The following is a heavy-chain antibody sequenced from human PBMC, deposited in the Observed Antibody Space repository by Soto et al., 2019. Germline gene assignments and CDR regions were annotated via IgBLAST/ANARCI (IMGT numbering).Heavy chain of an antibody. V-gene: IGHV1-18*01. CDR2: ISAYNGNT. J-gene: IGHJ6*03. D-gene: IGHD6-25*01. Sequence: QVQLVQSGAEVKKPGASVKVSCKASGYTFTSYGISWVRQAPGQGLEWMGWISAYNGNTNYAQKLQGRVTMTTDTSTSTADMELRSLRSDDTAVYYCARAQTNGAAKGSSGDYYYYYMDVWGKGTTVTVSS. CDR1: GYTFTSYG. CDR3: ARAQTNGAAKGSSGDYYYYYMDV.